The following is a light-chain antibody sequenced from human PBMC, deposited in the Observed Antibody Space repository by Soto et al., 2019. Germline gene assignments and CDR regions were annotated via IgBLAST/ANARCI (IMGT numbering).Light chain of an antibody. CDR3: QQYGSSPRT. V-gene: IGKV1-39*02. CDR2: AAS. CDR1: QNIAKY. Sequence: RVTITCRASQNIAKYLTWFQQKPGKAPKLLIYAASSLQSGVPSRFSGSGSGTDFTLTISRLEPEDFAVYCCQQYGSSPRTFGQGGKVDIK. J-gene: IGKJ1*01.